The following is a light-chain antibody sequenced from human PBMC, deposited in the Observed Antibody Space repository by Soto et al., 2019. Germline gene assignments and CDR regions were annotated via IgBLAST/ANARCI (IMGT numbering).Light chain of an antibody. V-gene: IGLV2-23*02. J-gene: IGLJ2*01. CDR1: ASDVGTYDV. CDR2: EVS. Sequence: QSVLTQPASVSGSPGQSITISCTGAASDVGTYDVVSWYQQHPGKAPKLMIYEVSKRPSGVSNRFSGSRSGNTASLTISGLQAEDEADYYCCSYAGRTTLVFGGGTKVTVL. CDR3: CSYAGRTTLV.